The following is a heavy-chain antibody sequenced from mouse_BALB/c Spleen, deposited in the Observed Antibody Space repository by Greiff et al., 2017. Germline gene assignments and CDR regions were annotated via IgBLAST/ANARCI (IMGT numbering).Heavy chain of an antibody. D-gene: IGHD1-1*01. CDR2: ISYDGSN. Sequence: DVKLQESGPGLVKPSQSLSLTCSVTGYSITSGYYWNWIRQFPGNKLEWMGYISYDGSNNYNPSLKNRISITRDTSKNQFFLKLNSVTTEDTATYYCAREAHYYGSSYSYYAMDYWGQGTSVTVSS. J-gene: IGHJ4*01. CDR3: AREAHYYGSSYSYYAMDY. V-gene: IGHV3-6*02. CDR1: GYSITSGYY.